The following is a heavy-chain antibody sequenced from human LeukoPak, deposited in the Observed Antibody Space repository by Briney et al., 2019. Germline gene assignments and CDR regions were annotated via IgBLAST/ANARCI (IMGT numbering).Heavy chain of an antibody. Sequence: ASVKVSCKASGYTFTGYYMHWVRQAPGQGLEWMGRINPNSGGTNYAQKSQGRVTMTRDTSISTAYMELSRLRSDDTAVYYCAIGGLRLGDWFDPWGQGTLVTVSS. J-gene: IGHJ5*02. CDR1: GYTFTGYY. CDR3: AIGGLRLGDWFDP. D-gene: IGHD5-12*01. V-gene: IGHV1-2*06. CDR2: INPNSGGT.